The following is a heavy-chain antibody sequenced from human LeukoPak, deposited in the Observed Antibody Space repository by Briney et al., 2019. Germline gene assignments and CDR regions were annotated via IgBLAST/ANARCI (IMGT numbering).Heavy chain of an antibody. Sequence: PSETLSLTCTVSGGSISNYYWSWLRQPPGKGLEWIGYIYFSGTTNINPSLKSRVTISVDMSKNQFSLKLSSVTAADTAVYYCAREDPQTTVPEGLDVWGQGTRSTSP. CDR1: GGSISNYY. D-gene: IGHD4-17*01. V-gene: IGHV4-59*01. CDR2: IYFSGTT. CDR3: AREDPQTTVPEGLDV. J-gene: IGHJ6*02.